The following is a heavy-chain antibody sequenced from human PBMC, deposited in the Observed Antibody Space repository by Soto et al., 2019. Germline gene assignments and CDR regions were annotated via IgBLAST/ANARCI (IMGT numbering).Heavy chain of an antibody. CDR2: ICYSGST. V-gene: IGHV4-59*01. CDR1: GGSISGYC. D-gene: IGHD5-18*01. Sequence: QVQLQESGPGLVEPSETLSLTCSVSGGSISGYCWSWIRQPPGKGLEWIGYICYSGSTKYNPSLKSRVTISVDTSKNQFSLKLNSVTAADTAVYYCARGRGDTAMAWYYWGQGTLVTVSS. CDR3: ARGRGDTAMAWYY. J-gene: IGHJ4*02.